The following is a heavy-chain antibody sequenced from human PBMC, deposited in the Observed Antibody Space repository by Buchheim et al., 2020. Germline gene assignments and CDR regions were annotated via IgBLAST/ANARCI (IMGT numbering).Heavy chain of an antibody. CDR1: GYTFTAYY. V-gene: IGHV1-2*02. CDR3: AREDNWNPTSFDG. J-gene: IGHJ4*02. CDR2: INPRNGVT. Sequence: QVHLVQSGPEVKKPGASVKVSCRSSGYTFTAYYIHWVRQAPGQGLEWMGWINPRNGVTNYAPKFQDMVIMTRDTSVMTVYMELRSLRSDDTARYYCAREDNWNPTSFDGWGQGTL. D-gene: IGHD1-20*01.